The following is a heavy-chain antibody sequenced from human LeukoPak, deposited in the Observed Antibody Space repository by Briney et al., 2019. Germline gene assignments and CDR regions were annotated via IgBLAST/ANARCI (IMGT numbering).Heavy chain of an antibody. Sequence: GESLKISCKGSGYSFTSYWIGWARQMPGKGLEWMGIIYPGDSDTRYSPSFQGQVTISADKSISTAYLQWSSLKASDTAMYYCARRVAMTTSRAFDIWVQGTMVTVSS. D-gene: IGHD2-2*01. CDR1: GYSFTSYW. J-gene: IGHJ3*02. CDR3: ARRVAMTTSRAFDI. V-gene: IGHV5-51*01. CDR2: IYPGDSDT.